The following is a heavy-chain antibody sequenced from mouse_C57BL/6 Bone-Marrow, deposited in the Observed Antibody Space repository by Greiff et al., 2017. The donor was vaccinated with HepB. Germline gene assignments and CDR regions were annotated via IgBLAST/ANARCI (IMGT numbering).Heavy chain of an antibody. CDR1: GFTFSDYG. V-gene: IGHV5-17*01. CDR2: ISSGSSTI. D-gene: IGHD1-1*01. J-gene: IGHJ4*01. CDR3: ARWITTVVAHYAMDY. Sequence: EVKLVESGGGLVKPGGSLKLSCAASGFTFSDYGMHWVRQAPEKGLEWVAYISSGSSTIYYADTVKGRFTISRDNAKNTLFLQMTSLRSEDTAMYYCARWITTVVAHYAMDYWGQGTSVTVSS.